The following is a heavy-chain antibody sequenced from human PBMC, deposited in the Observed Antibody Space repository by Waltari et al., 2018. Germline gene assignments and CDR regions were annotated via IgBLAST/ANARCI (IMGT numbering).Heavy chain of an antibody. CDR2: IDGGGST. J-gene: IGHJ6*02. Sequence: EVQLVESGGGLIQPGGSLRLSCAASGFTVSSNYMSWVRQAPGKGLEWVSVIDGGGSTYYADSVKGRFTISRDNSKNSLYLQMNSLRAEDTAVYYCARDGRYYGMDVWGQGTTVTVSS. CDR1: GFTVSSNY. D-gene: IGHD1-26*01. V-gene: IGHV3-53*01. CDR3: ARDGRYYGMDV.